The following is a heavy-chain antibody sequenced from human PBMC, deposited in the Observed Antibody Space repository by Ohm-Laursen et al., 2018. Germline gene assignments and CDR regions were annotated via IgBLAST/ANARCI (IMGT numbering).Heavy chain of an antibody. CDR2: IYYSGST. J-gene: IGHJ6*02. CDR1: GGSISSGGYY. V-gene: IGHV4-31*03. D-gene: IGHD2-2*01. CDR3: ARDYCSSTSCSPGLGMDV. Sequence: SQTLSLTCTVSGGSISSGGYYWSWIRQHPGKGLEWIGYIYYSGSTYYNPSLKSRVTISVDTSKNQFSLKLSSVTAADTAVYYCARDYCSSTSCSPGLGMDVWGQGTTVTVSS.